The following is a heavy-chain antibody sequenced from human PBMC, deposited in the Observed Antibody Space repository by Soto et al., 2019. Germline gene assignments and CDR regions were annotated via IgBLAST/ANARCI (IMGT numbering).Heavy chain of an antibody. J-gene: IGHJ4*02. Sequence: SRTLSLTWTVTGDYISSSSYYWGLILQPPGKGLEWIGSIYYSGSTYNNPSLRIRVSMSIDTSKDQFSLKLRSVTAADTALYFCATQRTSVVTQAYFDVWGPGSLVTVSS. D-gene: IGHD2-21*02. V-gene: IGHV4-39*01. CDR3: ATQRTSVVTQAYFDV. CDR2: IYYSGST. CDR1: GDYISSSSYY.